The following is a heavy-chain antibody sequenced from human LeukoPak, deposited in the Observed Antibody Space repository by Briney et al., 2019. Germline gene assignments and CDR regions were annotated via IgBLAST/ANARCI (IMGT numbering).Heavy chain of an antibody. D-gene: IGHD2-15*01. CDR2: ISGSGGST. Sequence: PGGSLRLSCAASGFTFSSYSMNWVRQAPGTGLEWVSAISGSGGSTYYADSVKGRFTISRDNSKNTLYLQMNSLRAEDTAVYYCAKDYCSGGSCYSEDAFDIWGQGTMVTVSS. CDR1: GFTFSSYS. J-gene: IGHJ3*02. V-gene: IGHV3-23*01. CDR3: AKDYCSGGSCYSEDAFDI.